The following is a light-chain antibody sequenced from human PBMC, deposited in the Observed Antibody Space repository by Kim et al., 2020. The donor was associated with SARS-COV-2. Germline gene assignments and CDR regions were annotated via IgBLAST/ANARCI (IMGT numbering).Light chain of an antibody. Sequence: ASVGDRVTITCRAGQGISNYLAWFQQKPGKAPISLIYAASSLQGGVPSKFSGSGSGTDFTLTISSLQPEDSATYYCQQYNSYPRTFGQGTKVEIK. V-gene: IGKV1-16*02. CDR2: AAS. CDR3: QQYNSYPRT. J-gene: IGKJ1*01. CDR1: QGISNY.